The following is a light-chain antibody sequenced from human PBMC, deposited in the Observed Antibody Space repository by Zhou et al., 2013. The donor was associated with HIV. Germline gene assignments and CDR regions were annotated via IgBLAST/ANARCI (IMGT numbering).Light chain of an antibody. J-gene: IGKJ1*01. CDR2: QAS. Sequence: DIQMTQSPSSLSASVGDRVTITCRASQSISSWLAWYQQKPGKAPKLLIYQASRLLSGVPSRFSGSGSGTEFTLTITSLQPDDFATYYCQQYNTYWTFGQGTKVEIK. V-gene: IGKV1-5*03. CDR3: QQYNTYWT. CDR1: QSISSW.